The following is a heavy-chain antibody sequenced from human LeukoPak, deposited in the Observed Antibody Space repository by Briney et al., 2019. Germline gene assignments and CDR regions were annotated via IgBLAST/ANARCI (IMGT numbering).Heavy chain of an antibody. D-gene: IGHD3-22*01. Sequence: SETLSLTCAVYGGSFSGYYWSWLRQPPGKGLEWIGEINHSGSTNYNPSLKSRVTISVDTSKNQFSLKLSSVTAADTAVYYCARHPRYYYDSRHLDYWGQGTLVTVSS. CDR2: INHSGST. J-gene: IGHJ4*02. CDR1: GGSFSGYY. V-gene: IGHV4-34*01. CDR3: ARHPRYYYDSRHLDY.